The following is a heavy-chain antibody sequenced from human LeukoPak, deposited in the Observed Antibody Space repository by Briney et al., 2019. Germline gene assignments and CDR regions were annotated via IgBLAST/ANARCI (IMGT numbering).Heavy chain of an antibody. J-gene: IGHJ6*04. CDR2: LQYDRTNV. V-gene: IGHV3-30*02. Sequence: GGSLRLSCAASRFRFSSYGMHWVRQAPGKGLEWVAYLQYDRTNVQYADSVRGRFTISRDNAKNSLYLQMNSLRAEDTAVYYCAELGITMIGGVWGKGTTVTISS. D-gene: IGHD3-10*02. CDR1: RFRFSSYG. CDR3: AELGITMIGGV.